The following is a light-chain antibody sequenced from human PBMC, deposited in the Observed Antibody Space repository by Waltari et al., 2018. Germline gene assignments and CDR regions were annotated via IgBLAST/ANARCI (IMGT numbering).Light chain of an antibody. J-gene: IGKJ2*01. CDR1: QNILYHANNKNY. CDR3: QEYYTTPGT. V-gene: IGKV4-1*01. CDR2: WAS. Sequence: DIVMTRSPDSLTLSLGERATISCKSTQNILYHANNKNYLAWYQQKPGQPPKLLFYWASTRQSGVPDRFSGSGSATDFTLTITSLQAEDVAVYYCQEYYTTPGTFGQGTKLEV.